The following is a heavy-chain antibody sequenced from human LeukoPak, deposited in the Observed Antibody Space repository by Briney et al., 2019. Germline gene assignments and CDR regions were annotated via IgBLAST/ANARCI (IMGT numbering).Heavy chain of an antibody. Sequence: PSETLSLTCTASGGSISSYYWSWIRQPAGKGLEWIGRIYISGSTNYNPSLKSRVTMSVDTSKNQFSLKLNSVTAADTAVYYCARDRGTWNDDGFDYWGQGTLVTVSS. J-gene: IGHJ4*02. CDR2: IYISGST. CDR1: GGSISSYY. CDR3: ARDRGTWNDDGFDY. D-gene: IGHD1-1*01. V-gene: IGHV4-4*07.